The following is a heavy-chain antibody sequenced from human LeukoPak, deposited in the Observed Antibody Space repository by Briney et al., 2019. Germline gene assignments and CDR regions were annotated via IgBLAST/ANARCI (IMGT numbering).Heavy chain of an antibody. CDR1: GFTFSSYW. CDR2: IKQDGSEK. Sequence: GGSLRLSCAASGFTFSSYWMSWVRQAPGKGLEWVANIKQDGSEKYYVDSVKGRFTISRDNAKNSLYLQMNSLRAEDTAVYYCARGFLEWLLYYYYYMDVWGKETTVTVSS. CDR3: ARGFLEWLLYYYYYMDV. D-gene: IGHD3-3*01. V-gene: IGHV3-7*01. J-gene: IGHJ6*03.